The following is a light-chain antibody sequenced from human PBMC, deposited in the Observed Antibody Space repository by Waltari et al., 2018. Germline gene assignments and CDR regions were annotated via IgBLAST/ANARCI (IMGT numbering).Light chain of an antibody. V-gene: IGLV2-23*02. J-gene: IGLJ1*01. Sequence: QSALTQPASVSGSPGQSIPISCTGSNSNIGTYSLVSWFHHRPGTAPNLIIYEVSQRPSGVSVRFSGSKSGNTASLTISGLQAEDEADYYCCSYAGSVPYVFGTGTTVTVL. CDR1: NSNIGTYSL. CDR2: EVS. CDR3: CSYAGSVPYV.